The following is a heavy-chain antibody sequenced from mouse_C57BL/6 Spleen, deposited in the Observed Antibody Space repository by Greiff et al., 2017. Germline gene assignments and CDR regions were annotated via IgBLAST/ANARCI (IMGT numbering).Heavy chain of an antibody. CDR1: GFTFSSYT. CDR3: ARAYVYDEGCAD. V-gene: IGHV5-9*01. J-gene: IGHJ3*01. D-gene: IGHD2-2*01. Sequence: EVQGVESGGGLVKPGGSLKLSCAASGFTFSSYTMSWVRQTPGKRLEWVATISGGGGNTYSPDRVKGRFTLSRDTAKNTLYPHMRLLRSKYTALYVYARAYVYDEGCADWGQGTLVTVSA. CDR2: ISGGGGNT.